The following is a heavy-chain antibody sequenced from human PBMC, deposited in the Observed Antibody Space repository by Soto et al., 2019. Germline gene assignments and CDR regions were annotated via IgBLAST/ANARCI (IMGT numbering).Heavy chain of an antibody. J-gene: IGHJ5*02. CDR1: GYTFTSYG. CDR3: ARWAYYYDSSGYS. CDR2: ISAYNGNT. Sequence: EASVKVSCKASGYTFTSYGISWVRQAPGQGLEWMGWISAYNGNTNYAQKLQGRVTMTRNTSISTAYMELSGLTSEDTAVYYCARWAYYYDSSGYSWGQGTPVTVSS. D-gene: IGHD3-22*01. V-gene: IGHV1-18*01.